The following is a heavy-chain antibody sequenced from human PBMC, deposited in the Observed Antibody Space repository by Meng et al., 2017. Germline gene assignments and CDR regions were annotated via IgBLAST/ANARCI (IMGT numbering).Heavy chain of an antibody. V-gene: IGHV1-69*06. CDR3: ARDKRPSSSWYGNWFDP. CDR2: IIPIFGTA. Sequence: QGQLVQSGAEVKKPASSVKVSCKASGGTFSSYAISWVRQAPGQGLEWMGGIIPIFGTANYAQKFQGRVTITADKSTSTAYMELSSLRSEDTAVYYCARDKRPSSSWYGNWFDPWGQGTLVTVSS. D-gene: IGHD6-13*01. J-gene: IGHJ5*02. CDR1: GGTFSSYA.